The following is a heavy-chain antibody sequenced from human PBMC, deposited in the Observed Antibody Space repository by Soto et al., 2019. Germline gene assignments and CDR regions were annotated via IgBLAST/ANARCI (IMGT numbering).Heavy chain of an antibody. V-gene: IGHV3-30-3*01. CDR1: GFTFSSYA. CDR3: ARDGGSGVEMATITGY. D-gene: IGHD5-12*01. J-gene: IGHJ4*02. CDR2: ISYDGSNK. Sequence: QVQLVESGGGVVQPGRSLRLSCAASGFTFSSYAMHWVRQAPGKGLEWVAVISYDGSNKYYADSVKGRFTISRDNSNNTLYLQMNSLRAEDTAVYYCARDGGSGVEMATITGYWGQGTLVTVSS.